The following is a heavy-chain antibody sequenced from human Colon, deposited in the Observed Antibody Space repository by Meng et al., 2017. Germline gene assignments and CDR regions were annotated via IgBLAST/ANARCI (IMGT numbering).Heavy chain of an antibody. CDR3: ARAEQWLAQNH. CDR1: GFTFSSYW. CDR2: IKEDGSEK. J-gene: IGHJ1*01. V-gene: IGHV3-7*04. Sequence: GESLKISCAASGFTFSSYWMSWVRQAPGKGLEWVANIKEDGSEKYYVDSVKGRFIISRDNAKNSLYLQMNSLRAEDTAVYYCARAEQWLAQNHWGQGTLVTVSS. D-gene: IGHD6-19*01.